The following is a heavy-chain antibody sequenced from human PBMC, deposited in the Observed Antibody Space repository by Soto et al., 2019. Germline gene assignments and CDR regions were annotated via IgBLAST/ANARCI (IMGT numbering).Heavy chain of an antibody. D-gene: IGHD6-13*01. CDR2: IIPILGIA. V-gene: IGHV1-69*02. Sequence: QVQLVQSGAEVKKPGCSVKVSCKASGGTFSSYTISWVRQAPGQGLEWMGRIIPILGIANYAQKLQGRVTITADKSTSTAYMELSSLRSKDTAVYYCAGSIAAAGQFDYWGQGTLVTVSS. CDR1: GGTFSSYT. J-gene: IGHJ4*02. CDR3: AGSIAAAGQFDY.